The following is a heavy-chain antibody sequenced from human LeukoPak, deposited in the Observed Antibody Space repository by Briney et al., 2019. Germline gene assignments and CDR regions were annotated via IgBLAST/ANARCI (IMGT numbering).Heavy chain of an antibody. V-gene: IGHV4-4*07. J-gene: IGHJ4*02. CDR3: ARVYYDSSGYYIQDY. Sequence: SETLSLTCTVSGGSINDYYWSWIRQPAGKELEWIGRIYASGTTRFNPSLKSRVTVSVDTSKNQLSLKLTSVTAADTAVYYCARVYYDSSGYYIQDYWGQGTLVTVSS. CDR1: GGSINDYY. D-gene: IGHD3-22*01. CDR2: IYASGTT.